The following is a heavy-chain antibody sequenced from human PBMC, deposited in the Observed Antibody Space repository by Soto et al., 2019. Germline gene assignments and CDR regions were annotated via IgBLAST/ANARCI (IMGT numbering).Heavy chain of an antibody. V-gene: IGHV1-46*03. D-gene: IGHD3-16*02. CDR3: TREADYIGGTYRRGFDY. Sequence: QVQLVQSGAEVKKPGASVKVSCRASGYTFTSQYIHWVRQAPGQGLEWMGIINPSISTTTYAQKFHGRVTMTRDTSTSTVYMELSSLRSEDTAVYYCTREADYIGGTYRRGFDYWGQGTLVTVST. J-gene: IGHJ4*02. CDR1: GYTFTSQY. CDR2: INPSISTT.